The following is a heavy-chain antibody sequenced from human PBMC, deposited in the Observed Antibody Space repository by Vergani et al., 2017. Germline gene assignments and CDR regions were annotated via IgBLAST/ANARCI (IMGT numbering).Heavy chain of an antibody. Sequence: VQLLESGGGLVQPGGSLRLSCAASGFTFSSYAMSWVRQAPGKGLEWVSAISGSGGSTYYADSVKGRFTISRDNSKNTLYLQMNSLRAEDTAVYYCATSAAAGTDYYYYGMDVWGQGTTVTVSS. CDR3: ATSAAAGTDYYYYGMDV. CDR1: GFTFSSYA. V-gene: IGHV3-23*01. J-gene: IGHJ6*02. CDR2: ISGSGGST. D-gene: IGHD6-13*01.